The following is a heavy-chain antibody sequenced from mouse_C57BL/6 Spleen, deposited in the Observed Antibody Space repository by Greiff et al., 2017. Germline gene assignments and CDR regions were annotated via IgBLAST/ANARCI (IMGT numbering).Heavy chain of an antibody. CDR3: ARSLYGSSYWFAY. J-gene: IGHJ3*01. D-gene: IGHD1-1*01. Sequence: QVQLQQSGAELVRPGTSVKVSCKASGYAFTNYLIEWVKQRPGQGLEWIGVINPGSGGTNYNEKFKGKATLTAAKSSSTAYMQLSSLTSEDSAVYFCARSLYGSSYWFAYWGQGTLVTVSA. CDR2: INPGSGGT. V-gene: IGHV1-54*01. CDR1: GYAFTNYL.